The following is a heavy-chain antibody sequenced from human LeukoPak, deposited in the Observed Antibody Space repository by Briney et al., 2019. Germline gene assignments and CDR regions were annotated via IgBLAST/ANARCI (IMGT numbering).Heavy chain of an antibody. Sequence: ASVKVSCEASGYTFTGYYMHWVRQAPGQGLEWMGWINPNSGGTNYAQKFQGRVTMTRDTSISTAYMELSRLRSDDTAVYYCAREIYSSSSGGNWFDPWGQGTLVTVSS. J-gene: IGHJ5*02. D-gene: IGHD6-6*01. CDR1: GYTFTGYY. V-gene: IGHV1-2*02. CDR3: AREIYSSSSGGNWFDP. CDR2: INPNSGGT.